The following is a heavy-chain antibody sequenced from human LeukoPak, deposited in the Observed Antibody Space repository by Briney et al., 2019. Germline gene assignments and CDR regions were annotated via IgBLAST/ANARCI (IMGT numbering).Heavy chain of an antibody. CDR2: IYSDDNT. CDR3: ARLPLPLDSIDY. V-gene: IGHV3-53*01. Sequence: PGGSLRLSCAASGFSVSSSYMTWVRQAPGQGLEWVSIIYSDDNTYYIDSVEGRFTISRDDSENTLYLQMNSLRAEDTAVYYCARLPLPLDSIDYWGQGTLVTVSS. J-gene: IGHJ4*02. D-gene: IGHD3/OR15-3a*01. CDR1: GFSVSSSY.